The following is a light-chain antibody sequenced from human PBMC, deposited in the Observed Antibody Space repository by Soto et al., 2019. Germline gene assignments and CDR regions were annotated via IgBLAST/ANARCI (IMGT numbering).Light chain of an antibody. CDR3: QQYYGTPT. V-gene: IGKV4-1*01. Sequence: DIVMTQSPDSLAASLGERATISCRSSQSLLYSPSKKNFLAWYRQKPGQPPKLIISWASSRESGVPDRFSGGGSGTDFTLTINSLQAEDVAVYYCQQYYGTPTFGQGTKVDIK. CDR1: QSLLYSPSKKNF. J-gene: IGKJ1*01. CDR2: WAS.